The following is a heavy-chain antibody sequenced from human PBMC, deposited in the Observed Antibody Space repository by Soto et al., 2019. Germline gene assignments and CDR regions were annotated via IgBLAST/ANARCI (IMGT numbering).Heavy chain of an antibody. CDR1: GYTFTSYD. D-gene: IGHD2-8*01. CDR2: MNPNSGNT. Sequence: QVQLVQSGAEVKKPGASVKVSCKASGYTFTSYDINWVRRATGQGLEWMGWMNPNSGNTGYAQKFQGRVTMTRNTSISTAYMELSSLRSEDTAVYYCARAVISPRYCTNGVCYGWFDPWGQGTLVTVSS. V-gene: IGHV1-8*01. J-gene: IGHJ5*02. CDR3: ARAVISPRYCTNGVCYGWFDP.